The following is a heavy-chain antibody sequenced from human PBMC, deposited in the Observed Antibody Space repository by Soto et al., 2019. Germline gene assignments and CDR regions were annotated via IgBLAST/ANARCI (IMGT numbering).Heavy chain of an antibody. CDR1: GFTFSSYA. J-gene: IGHJ6*02. D-gene: IGHD2-15*01. V-gene: IGHV3-64*02. CDR2: ISSNGGST. CDR3: ARDKPNCSGGSCYSDGMDV. Sequence: GGSLRLSCAASGFTFSSYAMHWVRQAPGKGLEYVSAISSNGGSTYYADSVKGRFTISRDNSKNTLYLQMGSLRAEDMAVYYCARDKPNCSGGSCYSDGMDVWGQGTTVTVSS.